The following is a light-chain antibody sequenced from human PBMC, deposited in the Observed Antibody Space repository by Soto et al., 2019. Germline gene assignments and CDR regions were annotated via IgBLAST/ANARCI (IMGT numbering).Light chain of an antibody. V-gene: IGLV2-14*01. CDR2: DVS. J-gene: IGLJ2*01. CDR1: SSDVGGYNY. Sequence: QSVLTQPASVSGSPGQSITISCTGTSSDVGGYNYVSWYQQHPGKAPKLMIYDVSNRPSGVSNRFSGSKSGNTASLTISGLQAEDEAEYYCSSYTSSSVVFGGGTQLTVL. CDR3: SSYTSSSVV.